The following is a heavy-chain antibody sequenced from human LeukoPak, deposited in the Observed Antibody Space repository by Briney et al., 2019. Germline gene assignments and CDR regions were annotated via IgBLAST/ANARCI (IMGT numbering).Heavy chain of an antibody. CDR1: GGSISSYY. CDR2: IYYSGST. Sequence: PSETLSLTCTVSGGSISSYYWSWIRQPPGKGLEWIGYIYYSGSTNYNPSLKSRVTISVDTSKNQFSLKLGSVTAADTAVYYCARDPGSHKYYYYGMDVWGQGTTVTVSS. CDR3: ARDPGSHKYYYYGMDV. J-gene: IGHJ6*02. V-gene: IGHV4-59*01. D-gene: IGHD6-19*01.